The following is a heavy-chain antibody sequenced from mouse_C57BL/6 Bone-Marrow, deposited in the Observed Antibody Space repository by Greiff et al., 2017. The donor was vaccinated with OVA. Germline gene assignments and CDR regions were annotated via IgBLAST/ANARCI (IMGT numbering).Heavy chain of an antibody. D-gene: IGHD2-3*01. CDR3: AIYDGYYSYYAMDY. J-gene: IGHJ4*01. CDR2: INPSSGYT. CDR1: GYTFTSYT. V-gene: IGHV1-4*01. Sequence: QVQLQQSGAELARPGASVKMSCKASGYTFTSYTMHWVNQRPGQGLEWIGYINPSSGYTKYNQKFKEKATLTADTSSSTAYMHMSSLTSEHSAVYYCAIYDGYYSYYAMDYWGQGTSVTGSS.